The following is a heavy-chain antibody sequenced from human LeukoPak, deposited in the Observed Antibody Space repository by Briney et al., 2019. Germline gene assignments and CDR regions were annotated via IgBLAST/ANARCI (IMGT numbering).Heavy chain of an antibody. Sequence: GASVKVSCKASGYTFTGYYMHWVRQAPGQGLEWMGWINPNSGGTNYAQKFQGRVTMTRDTSISTAYMELSRLRSDDTAVYYCAVRGYSYGSITLYYFDYWGQGTLVTVSS. V-gene: IGHV1-2*02. D-gene: IGHD5-18*01. CDR1: GYTFTGYY. CDR3: AVRGYSYGSITLYYFDY. CDR2: INPNSGGT. J-gene: IGHJ4*02.